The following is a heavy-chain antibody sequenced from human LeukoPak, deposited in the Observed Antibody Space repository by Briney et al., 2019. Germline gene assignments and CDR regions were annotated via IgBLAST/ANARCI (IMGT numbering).Heavy chain of an antibody. CDR1: GGTFSSYA. D-gene: IGHD2-2*01. CDR3: ARGVGYCSSTSCPDYYYYYGMDV. V-gene: IGHV1-69*04. J-gene: IGHJ6*02. Sequence: ASVKVSCKASGGTFSSYAISWVRQAPGQGLEWMGRIIPILGIANYAQKFQGRVTITADKSTSTAYMELSSLRSEDTAVYYCARGVGYCSSTSCPDYYYYYGMDVWGQGTTVTVSS. CDR2: IIPILGIA.